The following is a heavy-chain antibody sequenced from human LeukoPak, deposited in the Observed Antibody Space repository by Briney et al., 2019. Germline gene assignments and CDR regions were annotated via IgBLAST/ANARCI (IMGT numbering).Heavy chain of an antibody. V-gene: IGHV3-11*01. CDR2: ISSSGGAI. Sequence: GGSLRLSCAASGFTFSDYYMSWIRQAPGKGLEWGSYISSSGGAIYFADSVKGRFTIARDNAKKSLHLQMNSLRAEDTAVYYCAGDGDSGSYYIDYWGQGTLVTVSS. J-gene: IGHJ4*02. CDR1: GFTFSDYY. CDR3: AGDGDSGSYYIDY. D-gene: IGHD3-10*01.